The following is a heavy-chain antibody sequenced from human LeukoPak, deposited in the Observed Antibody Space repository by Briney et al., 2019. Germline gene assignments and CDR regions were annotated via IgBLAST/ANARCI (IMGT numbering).Heavy chain of an antibody. CDR1: GFTFSSYA. Sequence: GGSLRLSCAASGFTFSSYAMSWVRQAPGKGLEWVSVIYSGGSTYYADSVKGRFTISRDNSKNTLYLQMNSLRAEDTAVYYCARSNYAYYYYGMDVWGQGTTVTVSS. CDR2: IYSGGST. V-gene: IGHV3-66*01. D-gene: IGHD1-7*01. CDR3: ARSNYAYYYYGMDV. J-gene: IGHJ6*02.